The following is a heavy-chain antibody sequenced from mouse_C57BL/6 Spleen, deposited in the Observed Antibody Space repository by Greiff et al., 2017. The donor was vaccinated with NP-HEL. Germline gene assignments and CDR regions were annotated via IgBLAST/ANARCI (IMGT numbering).Heavy chain of an antibody. CDR3: ARFSSGYVNFDY. CDR1: GYTFTSYG. J-gene: IGHJ2*01. CDR2: IYPRSGNT. V-gene: IGHV1-81*01. Sequence: VKLVESGAELARPGASVKLSCKASGYTFTSYGISWVKQRTGQGLEWIGEIYPRSGNTYYNEKFKGKATLTADKSSSTAYMELRSLTSEDSAVYFCARFSSGYVNFDYWGQGTTLTVSS. D-gene: IGHD3-2*02.